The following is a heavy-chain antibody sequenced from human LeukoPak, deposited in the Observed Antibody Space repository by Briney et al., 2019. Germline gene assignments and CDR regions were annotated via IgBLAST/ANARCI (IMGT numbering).Heavy chain of an antibody. J-gene: IGHJ5*02. V-gene: IGHV7-4-1*02. Sequence: ASVKVSCKASGYTFTTYAINWVRQVPGQGLEWMGWINTNTGNPTYAQGFTGRFVFSLDTSVSTAYLEISSLKAEDTAVYYCARRTRRLLVFCFDPWGQGTLLTVSS. CDR2: INTNTGNP. CDR1: GYTFTTYA. D-gene: IGHD6-13*01. CDR3: ARRTRRLLVFCFDP.